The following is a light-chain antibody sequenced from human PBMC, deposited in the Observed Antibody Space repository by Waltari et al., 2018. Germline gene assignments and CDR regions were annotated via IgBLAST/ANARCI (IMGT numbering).Light chain of an antibody. Sequence: QSVLTQPPSASGTPGQRVNISCSGSSSNIGSNTVNWYKPLPGTAPKLLIYRNNQRPSGVPDRFSGSKSGTSASLAISGLQSEDEADYYCAAWDDSLNGPVFGGGTKLTVL. CDR3: AAWDDSLNGPV. CDR2: RNN. J-gene: IGLJ2*01. V-gene: IGLV1-44*01. CDR1: SSNIGSNT.